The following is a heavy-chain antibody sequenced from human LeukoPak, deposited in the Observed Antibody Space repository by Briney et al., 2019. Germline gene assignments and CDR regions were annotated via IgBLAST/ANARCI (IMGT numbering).Heavy chain of an antibody. CDR3: ARDPDIVSGEGGLLPFDP. CDR2: ISAYNGNT. CDR1: GYTFTSYG. D-gene: IGHD2-15*01. J-gene: IGHJ5*02. V-gene: IGHV1-18*01. Sequence: GASVKVSCKASGYTFTSYGVSWVRQAPGQGLEWMGWISAYNGNTNYVQKLQGRVTMTTDASTSTAYMELRSLRSDDTAVYYCARDPDIVSGEGGLLPFDPWGQGTLVTVSS.